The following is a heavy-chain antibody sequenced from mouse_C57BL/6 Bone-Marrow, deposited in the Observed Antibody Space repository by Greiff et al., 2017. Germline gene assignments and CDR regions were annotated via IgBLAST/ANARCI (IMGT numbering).Heavy chain of an antibody. D-gene: IGHD1-1*01. CDR3: ASPNVYRY. J-gene: IGHJ3*01. V-gene: IGHV1-4*01. CDR1: GYTFTSYT. Sequence: QVQLQQSGAELARPGASVKMSCKASGYTFTSYTMHWVKQRPGQGLEWIGYINPSSGYTKYNQKFKDKATLTADKSSSSAYMQLSSLTSEDSAVYYCASPNVYRYWGQGTLVTVSA. CDR2: INPSSGYT.